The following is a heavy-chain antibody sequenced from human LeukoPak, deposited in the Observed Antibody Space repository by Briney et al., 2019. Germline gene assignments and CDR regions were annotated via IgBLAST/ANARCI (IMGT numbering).Heavy chain of an antibody. Sequence: GGSLRLSCAVSGFTFNSYAMHWVRQAPGKGLEWVTVISSDGSNNYCADSVKGRFTISRDNSNNTLYLQMNSLRAEDTAVYYCARDGDIVVVPAATYYYYYMDVWGKGTTVTVSS. CDR3: ARDGDIVVVPAATYYYYYMDV. D-gene: IGHD2-2*01. V-gene: IGHV3-30*17. J-gene: IGHJ6*03. CDR1: GFTFNSYA. CDR2: ISSDGSNN.